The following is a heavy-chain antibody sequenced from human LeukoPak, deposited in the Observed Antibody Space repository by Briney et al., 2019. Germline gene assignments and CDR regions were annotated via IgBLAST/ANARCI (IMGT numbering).Heavy chain of an antibody. J-gene: IGHJ5*02. V-gene: IGHV3-30*18. D-gene: IGHD2-2*01. CDR2: ISYDGTIR. CDR3: AKGGCSSTTCCLANP. CDR1: GLTFSSYG. Sequence: PGGSLRLSCAASGLTFSSYGMHWVRQAPGKGLEWVAVISYDGTIRNYADSVKGRFTISRDNSKNTLYLQMNSLTAEDTAQYYCAKGGCSSTTCCLANPWGQGTLVTVSS.